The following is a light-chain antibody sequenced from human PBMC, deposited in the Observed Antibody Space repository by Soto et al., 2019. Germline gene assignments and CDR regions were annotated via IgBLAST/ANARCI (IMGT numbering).Light chain of an antibody. CDR2: KLS. CDR1: QSLDYTDGNTY. V-gene: IGKV2-24*01. Sequence: DIVMTQTPLSPPVTVGQPASISCRSSQSLDYTDGNTYLSWLQQRPGQPPRPLTYKLSNRFSGVTDRFSGSVAGTDFRLKISRVESEDVVVCYCMRVRRFPSSFGPGTKLEIK. CDR3: MRVRRFPSS. J-gene: IGKJ2*03.